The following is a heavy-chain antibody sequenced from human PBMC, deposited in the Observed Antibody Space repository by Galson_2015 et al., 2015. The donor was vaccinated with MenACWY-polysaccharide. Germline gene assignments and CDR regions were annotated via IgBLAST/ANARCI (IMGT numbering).Heavy chain of an antibody. J-gene: IGHJ4*01. CDR2: IWYDGGKR. Sequence: SLRLSCAASDFTFSAHGMHWVRQAPGKGLEWVAAIWYDGGKRYYADAVEGRFAVSRDNSQSTLYLQMDSLGVEDTATYYCARDVHYNVYLGYFFDYWGQGTLVTVSS. CDR1: DFTFSAHG. V-gene: IGHV3-33*01. CDR3: ARDVHYNVYLGYFFDY. D-gene: IGHD5-24*01.